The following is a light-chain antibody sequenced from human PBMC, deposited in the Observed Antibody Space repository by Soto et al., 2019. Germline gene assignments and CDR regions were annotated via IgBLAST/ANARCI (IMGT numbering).Light chain of an antibody. V-gene: IGKV3-20*01. J-gene: IGKJ1*01. CDR2: GAS. CDR1: QSVSSSY. Sequence: EIVLTQSPGTLSLSPGERATLSCRASQSVSSSYLAWYQQKPGQAPRLLIYGASSRATGIPARFSGSGTGTDDPLASNRRHPAEVPAYHCQQYGSSPPQTFGQGTKVDIK. CDR3: QQYGSSPPQT.